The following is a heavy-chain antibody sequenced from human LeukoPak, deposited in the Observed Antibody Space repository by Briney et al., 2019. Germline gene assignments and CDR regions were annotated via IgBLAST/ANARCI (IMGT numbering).Heavy chain of an antibody. D-gene: IGHD2-2*01. Sequence: SVKVSCKASGGTFSSYAISWVRQAPGQGLEWMGGIIPIFGTANYAQKFQGRVTITADRSTSTAYMELSSLRSEDTAVYYCARVSGYCSSTSCTSFDYWGQGTLVTVSS. V-gene: IGHV1-69*06. J-gene: IGHJ4*02. CDR2: IIPIFGTA. CDR3: ARVSGYCSSTSCTSFDY. CDR1: GGTFSSYA.